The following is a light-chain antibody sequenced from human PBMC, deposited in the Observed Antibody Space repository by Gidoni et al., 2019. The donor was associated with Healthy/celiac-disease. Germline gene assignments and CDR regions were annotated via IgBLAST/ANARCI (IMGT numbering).Light chain of an antibody. CDR1: SSDVGSYNL. Sequence: QSALTQPASVSGSPGKSITISCTGTSSDVGSYNLVSWYQQHPGKAPKLMICEGSKRPSGVSNRFSGSKSGNTASLTISGLQAEDEADYYCCSYAGSSTHVVFGGGTNLTVL. CDR2: EGS. CDR3: CSYAGSSTHVV. V-gene: IGLV2-23*01. J-gene: IGLJ2*01.